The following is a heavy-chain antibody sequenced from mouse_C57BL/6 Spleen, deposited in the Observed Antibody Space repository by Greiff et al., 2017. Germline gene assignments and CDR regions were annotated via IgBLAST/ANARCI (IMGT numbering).Heavy chain of an antibody. CDR3: TRTGLGRSLDY. V-gene: IGHV5-9-1*02. J-gene: IGHJ2*01. CDR1: GFTFSSYA. Sequence: DVQLVESGEGLVKPGGSLKLSCAASGFTFSSYAMSWVRQTPEKRLEWVAYIRSGGDYHYYAGTVKGRFTISRDNAENTLYLQMSRLKSEDTAMYYCTRTGLGRSLDYWGQGTTLTVSS. D-gene: IGHD4-1*01. CDR2: IRSGGDYH.